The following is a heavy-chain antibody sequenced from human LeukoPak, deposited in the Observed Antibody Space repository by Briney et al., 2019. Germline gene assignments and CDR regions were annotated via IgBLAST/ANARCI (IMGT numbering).Heavy chain of an antibody. CDR3: ARHHSGTYYWFDP. CDR1: GDSISGSGYY. CDR2: FYYGGST. Sequence: SETLSLTCTVSGDSISGSGYYWGWIRQPPGKGLQWIVSFYYGGSTYYDPSLQSRVTISVDTSKNQFSLKLTSVTAADTAVYYCARHHSGTYYWFDPWGQGTLVTVSS. D-gene: IGHD1-26*01. J-gene: IGHJ5*02. V-gene: IGHV4-39*01.